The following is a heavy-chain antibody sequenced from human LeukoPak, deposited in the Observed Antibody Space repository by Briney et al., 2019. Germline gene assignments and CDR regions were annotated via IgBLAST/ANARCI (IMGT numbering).Heavy chain of an antibody. V-gene: IGHV4-34*01. CDR3: AREVPYKSSGYAPRGRYYYYYMDV. D-gene: IGHD3-22*01. Sequence: SETLSLTCAVYGGSFSGYYWSWIRQPPGKGLEWIGEINHSGSTNYNPSLKSRVTISVDTSKNQFSLKLSSVTAAYTAVYYCAREVPYKSSGYAPRGRYYYYYMDVWGKGTTVTVSS. CDR2: INHSGST. CDR1: GGSFSGYY. J-gene: IGHJ6*03.